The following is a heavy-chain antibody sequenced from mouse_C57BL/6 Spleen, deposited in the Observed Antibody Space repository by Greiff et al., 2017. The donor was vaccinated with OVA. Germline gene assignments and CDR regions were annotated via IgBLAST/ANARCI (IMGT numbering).Heavy chain of an antibody. Sequence: VQLQQPGAELVRPGSSVKLSCKASGYTFTSYWMDWVKQRPGQGLERIGNIYPSDSETHYNQKFKDKATLTVDKSSSTAYMQLSSLTSEDSAVYYCASGGWALFDYWGQGTTLTVSS. CDR3: ASGGWALFDY. V-gene: IGHV1-61*01. D-gene: IGHD1-1*02. CDR2: IYPSDSET. J-gene: IGHJ2*01. CDR1: GYTFTSYW.